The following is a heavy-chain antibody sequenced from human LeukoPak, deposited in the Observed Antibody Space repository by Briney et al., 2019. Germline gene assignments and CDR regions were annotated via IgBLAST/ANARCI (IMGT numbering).Heavy chain of an antibody. CDR1: GGSISSGDYY. J-gene: IGHJ3*02. V-gene: IGHV4-30-4*01. CDR3: ARGGSSSIQDAFDI. D-gene: IGHD6-6*01. CDR2: IYYSGST. Sequence: SETLSLTCTVSGGSISSGDYYWSWIRQPPGKGLEWIGYIYYSGSTYYNPSLKGRVTISVDTSKNQFSLKLSSVTAADTAVYYCARGGSSSIQDAFDIWGQGTMVTVSS.